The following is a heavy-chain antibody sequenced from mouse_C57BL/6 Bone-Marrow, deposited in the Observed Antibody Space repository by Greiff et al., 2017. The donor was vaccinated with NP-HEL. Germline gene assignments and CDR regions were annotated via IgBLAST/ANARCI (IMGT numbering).Heavy chain of an antibody. J-gene: IGHJ1*03. CDR2: ISYDGSN. V-gene: IGHV3-6*01. Sequence: EVKLVESGPGLVKPSQSLSLTCSVTGYSITSGYYWNWIRQFPGNKLEWMGYISYDGSNNYNPSLKNRISITRDTSKNQFFLKLNSVTTEDTATYYCARGVYYYGSSYDWYFDVWGTGTTVTVSS. D-gene: IGHD1-1*01. CDR1: GYSITSGYY. CDR3: ARGVYYYGSSYDWYFDV.